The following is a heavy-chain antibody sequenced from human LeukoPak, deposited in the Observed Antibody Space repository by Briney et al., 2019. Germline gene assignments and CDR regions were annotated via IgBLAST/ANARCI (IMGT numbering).Heavy chain of an antibody. CDR2: FYIGDTT. Sequence: GGSLRLSCAASGFTVRSNYMNWVRQTPGKGLEWVSVFYIGDTTYYADSVKGRFTISRDNAKNSLYLQMNSLRAEDTAVYYCAGPILTGYPDYWGQGTLVTVSS. CDR3: AGPILTGYPDY. J-gene: IGHJ4*02. V-gene: IGHV3-66*04. D-gene: IGHD3-9*01. CDR1: GFTVRSNY.